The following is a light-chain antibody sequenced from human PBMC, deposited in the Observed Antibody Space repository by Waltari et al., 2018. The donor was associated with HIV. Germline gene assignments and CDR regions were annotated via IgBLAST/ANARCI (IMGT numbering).Light chain of an antibody. V-gene: IGKV1-39*01. CDR3: QQSYYSPT. J-gene: IGKJ3*01. CDR1: QNIKSY. Sequence: DVQMTQSPSSLSASIGDRVNISCRASQNIKSYLNWYQQRPGQAPKILIYTATTLQTGVPSRFSASGSGTDFTLTITNLQPDDFAVYFCQQSYYSPTFGPGTTVDTK. CDR2: TAT.